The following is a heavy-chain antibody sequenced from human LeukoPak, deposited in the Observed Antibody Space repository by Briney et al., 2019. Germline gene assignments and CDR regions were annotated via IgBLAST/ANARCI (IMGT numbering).Heavy chain of an antibody. CDR3: ASVHPGRWYDHDAFDI. Sequence: SETLSLTCTVSGVSISSYYWSWIRQPAGKGLEWIGRIYTSGSTNYNPSLKSRVTMSVDTSKNQFSLKLSSVTAADTAVYYCASVHPGRWYDHDAFDIWGQGTMVTVSS. V-gene: IGHV4-4*07. CDR2: IYTSGST. D-gene: IGHD6-13*01. J-gene: IGHJ3*02. CDR1: GVSISSYY.